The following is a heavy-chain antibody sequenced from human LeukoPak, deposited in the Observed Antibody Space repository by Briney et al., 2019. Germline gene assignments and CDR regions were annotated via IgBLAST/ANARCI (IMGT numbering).Heavy chain of an antibody. CDR2: IYFSGST. CDR3: ASLEMATIYWYFDL. D-gene: IGHD5-24*01. Sequence: PSETLSLTCTVSGGPVSSGSYYWSWIRQPPGKGLEWIGYIYFSGSTNSNPSLKSRVTISVDTSKNQFSLKLSSVTAADTAVYYCASLEMATIYWYFDLWGRGTLVTVSS. V-gene: IGHV4-61*01. CDR1: GGPVSSGSYY. J-gene: IGHJ2*01.